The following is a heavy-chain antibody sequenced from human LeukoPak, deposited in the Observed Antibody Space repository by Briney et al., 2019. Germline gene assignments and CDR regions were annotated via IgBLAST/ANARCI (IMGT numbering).Heavy chain of an antibody. CDR3: ARPPLIAAAGYYYGMDV. J-gene: IGHJ6*02. CDR1: GFTFSSYA. Sequence: GGSLRLSCAASGFTFSSYAMHWVRQAPGKGLEWVAVISYDGSNKYYADSVKGRFTISRDNSKNTLYLQMNSLRAEDTAVYYCARPPLIAAAGYYYGMDVWGQGTTVIVSS. V-gene: IGHV3-30*04. D-gene: IGHD6-13*01. CDR2: ISYDGSNK.